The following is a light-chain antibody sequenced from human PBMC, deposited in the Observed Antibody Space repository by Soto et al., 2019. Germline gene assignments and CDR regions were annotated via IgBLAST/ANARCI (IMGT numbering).Light chain of an antibody. CDR1: QTISKY. J-gene: IGKJ1*01. CDR2: GAS. Sequence: DIQMTQSPSSLSASVGDRVTITCRASQTISKYLNWYQHKPGKGPKLLIYGASTLQSGVPSRFSGSGSGTEFTLTISSLQPDDFATYYCQQYHSSWTFGQGTKVDIK. V-gene: IGKV1-5*01. CDR3: QQYHSSWT.